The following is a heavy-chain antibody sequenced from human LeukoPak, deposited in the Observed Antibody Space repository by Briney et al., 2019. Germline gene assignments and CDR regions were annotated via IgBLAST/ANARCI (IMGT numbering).Heavy chain of an antibody. CDR3: ARVGPTKMATVYYFDD. Sequence: SETLSLTCTVSGGSISSYYWSWIRQPPGKGLEWIGYIYYSGSTNYNPSLKSRVTISVDTSKNQFSLKLSSVTAADTAVYYCARVGPTKMATVYYFDDWGQGTLVTVSS. V-gene: IGHV4-59*01. D-gene: IGHD5-24*01. CDR1: GGSISSYY. J-gene: IGHJ4*02. CDR2: IYYSGST.